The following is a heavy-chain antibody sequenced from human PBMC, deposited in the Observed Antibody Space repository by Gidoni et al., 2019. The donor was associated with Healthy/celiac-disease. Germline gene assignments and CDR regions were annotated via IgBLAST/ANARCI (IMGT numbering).Heavy chain of an antibody. J-gene: IGHJ5*02. D-gene: IGHD5-18*01. CDR1: ASTVDDYG. CDR3: AREIQLWPPVSWFDP. CDR2: INWNGGST. V-gene: IGHV3-20*04. Sequence: VQLVESGGGVVRPGGSLRLSCAASASTVDDYGMSWVRQAPGKELEWVSGINWNGGSTGYADSVKGRFTISRDNAKNSLYLQMNSLRAEDTALYYCAREIQLWPPVSWFDPWGQGTLVTVSS.